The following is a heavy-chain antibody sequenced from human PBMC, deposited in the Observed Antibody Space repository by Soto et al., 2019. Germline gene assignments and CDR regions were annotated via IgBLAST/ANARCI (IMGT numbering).Heavy chain of an antibody. J-gene: IGHJ4*02. V-gene: IGHV4-31*03. D-gene: IGHD5-12*01. CDR3: SRVMYTGYDCGLVPFDY. Sequence: PSETLSLTCTVSGGSISSGGYYWSWIRQHPGKGLEWIGYIYYSGSTYYNPSLKSRVTISVDTSKNQFSLKLSSVTAADTAVYYCSRVMYTGYDCGLVPFDYWGQGTLVTVSS. CDR1: GGSISSGGYY. CDR2: IYYSGST.